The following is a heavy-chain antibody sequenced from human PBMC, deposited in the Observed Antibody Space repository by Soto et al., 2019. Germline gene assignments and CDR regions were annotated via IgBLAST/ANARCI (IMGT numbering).Heavy chain of an antibody. D-gene: IGHD2-2*01. J-gene: IGHJ6*02. Sequence: QVQLQESGPGLVKPSQTLSLTCTVSGGSISSGDYYWSWIRQPPGKGLEWIGYIYYSGSTYYNPSLQRRVTISVDTSKNQFSLKLSSVTAADTAVYYCARVGYCISTSCYAYYYYYGMDVWGQGTTVTVSS. CDR2: IYYSGST. CDR3: ARVGYCISTSCYAYYYYYGMDV. CDR1: GGSISSGDYY. V-gene: IGHV4-30-4*01.